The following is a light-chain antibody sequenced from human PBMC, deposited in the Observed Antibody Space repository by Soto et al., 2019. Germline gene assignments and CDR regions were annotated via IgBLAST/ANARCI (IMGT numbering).Light chain of an antibody. CDR2: DVN. J-gene: IGLJ1*01. Sequence: QSALTQPASVSGSPGQSITITCTGTSSDVGAYNLVSWYQQHPGKAPKAKIYDVNKRRSGVSNRFSGSKSGNTASLTISGRQADDEEDYYCSSSAGDTTFAFGTGTKLTVL. V-gene: IGLV2-23*02. CDR3: SSSAGDTTFA. CDR1: SSDVGAYNL.